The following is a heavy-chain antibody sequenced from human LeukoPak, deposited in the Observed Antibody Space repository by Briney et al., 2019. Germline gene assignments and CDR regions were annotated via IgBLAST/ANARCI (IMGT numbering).Heavy chain of an antibody. D-gene: IGHD2-15*01. CDR1: GFTVSSNY. J-gene: IGHJ4*02. V-gene: IGHV3-53*01. CDR3: ARAVVGPGWSYFDY. Sequence: PGGSLRLSCAASGFTVSSNYMSWVRQAPGKGLEWVSVIYSGGSTYYADSVKGRFTISRDNSKNTLYLQMNSLRAEDTAVYYCARAVVGPGWSYFDYWGQGTLVTVSS. CDR2: IYSGGST.